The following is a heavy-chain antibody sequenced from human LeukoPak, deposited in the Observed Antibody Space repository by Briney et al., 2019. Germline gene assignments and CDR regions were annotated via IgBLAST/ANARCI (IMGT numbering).Heavy chain of an antibody. CDR2: IYYSGST. Sequence: PSETLSLTCTVSGGSISSSSYYWGWIRQPPGKGLEWIGSIYYSGSTYHNPSLKSRVTISVDTSKNQFSLKLSSVTAADTAVYYCARHPRGYDSNGDFDYWGQGTLVTVSS. CDR3: ARHPRGYDSNGDFDY. J-gene: IGHJ4*02. D-gene: IGHD5-12*01. V-gene: IGHV4-39*01. CDR1: GGSISSSSYY.